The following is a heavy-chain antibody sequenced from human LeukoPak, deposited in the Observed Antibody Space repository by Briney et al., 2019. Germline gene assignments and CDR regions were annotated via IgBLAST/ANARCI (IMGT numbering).Heavy chain of an antibody. CDR1: EFTFSNYA. CDR2: ISASGSLT. Sequence: PGGSLRLSCAASEFTFSNYATNWVRQAPGKGLEWVSGISASGSLTYYADSVKGRFTISRDNSKSILFLQMNSLTVEDTAIYYWAKGWFGETLHGPHDHWGQGTLVTVSS. J-gene: IGHJ4*02. V-gene: IGHV3-23*01. CDR3: AKGWFGETLHGPHDH. D-gene: IGHD3-10*01.